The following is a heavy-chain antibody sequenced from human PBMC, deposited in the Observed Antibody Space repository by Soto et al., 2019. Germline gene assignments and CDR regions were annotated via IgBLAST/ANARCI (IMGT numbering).Heavy chain of an antibody. J-gene: IGHJ6*02. Sequence: GSLRLSCAASGFTFSSYAMSWVRQAPGKGLEWVSAISGSGGSTYYADSVKGRFTISRDNSKNTLYLQMNSLRAEDTAVYYCAKAAIAAHRDYYYYGMDVWGQGTTVTVYS. V-gene: IGHV3-23*01. CDR2: ISGSGGST. CDR1: GFTFSSYA. D-gene: IGHD6-6*01. CDR3: AKAAIAAHRDYYYYGMDV.